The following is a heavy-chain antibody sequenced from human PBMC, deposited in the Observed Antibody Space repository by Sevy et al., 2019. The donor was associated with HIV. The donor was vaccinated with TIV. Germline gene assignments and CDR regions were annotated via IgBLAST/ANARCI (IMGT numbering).Heavy chain of an antibody. CDR2: ISSSSSYI. CDR3: ARVYTLLPYYYDSSVGAFDI. Sequence: GGSLRLSCAASGFTFSSYSINWVRQAPGKGLEWVSSISSSSSYIYYADSVKGRFTISRDNVKNSLSLEMNSLRAEDTAVYYCARVYTLLPYYYDSSVGAFDIWGQGTMVTVSS. V-gene: IGHV3-21*01. D-gene: IGHD3-22*01. CDR1: GFTFSSYS. J-gene: IGHJ3*02.